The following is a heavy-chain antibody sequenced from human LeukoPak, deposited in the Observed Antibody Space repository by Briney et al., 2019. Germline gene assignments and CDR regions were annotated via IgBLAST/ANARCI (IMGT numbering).Heavy chain of an antibody. CDR1: GFNFSSYV. J-gene: IGHJ4*02. D-gene: IGHD2-2*02. CDR2: IKSKTDGGTT. CDR3: TTSPLYDVDY. V-gene: IGHV3-15*01. Sequence: TGGSLRVSCAASGFNFSSYVMSWVRQAPGKGLEWVGRIKSKTDGGTTDYAAPVKGRFTISRDDSKNTLYLQMNSLKTEDTAVYYCTTSPLYDVDYWGQGTLVTVSS.